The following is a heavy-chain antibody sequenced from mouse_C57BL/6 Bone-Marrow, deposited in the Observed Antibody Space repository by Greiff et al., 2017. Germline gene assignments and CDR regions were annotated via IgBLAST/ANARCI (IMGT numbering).Heavy chain of an antibody. D-gene: IGHD2-2*01. CDR1: GYTFTSYW. V-gene: IGHV1-69*01. CDR2: IDPSDSYT. CDR3: ANEGVMVPYYFDY. Sequence: QVQLQQPGAELVMPGASVKLSCKASGYTFTSYWMHWVKQRPGQGLEWIGEIDPSDSYTNYNQKFKGKSTLTVDKSSSTAYMQLSSLTSEDSAVYYCANEGVMVPYYFDYWGQGTTLTVSS. J-gene: IGHJ2*01.